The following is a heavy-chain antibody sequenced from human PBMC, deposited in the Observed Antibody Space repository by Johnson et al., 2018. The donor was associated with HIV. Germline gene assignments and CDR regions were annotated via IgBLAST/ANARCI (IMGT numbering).Heavy chain of an antibody. CDR2: IYSGGST. V-gene: IGHV3-53*01. CDR3: ARGGGDCGGDCFLGAFEI. CDR1: GFTFDDYG. Sequence: EVQLVESGGGWIQPGGSLRVSCAASGFTFDDYGMSWVRQAPGKGLEWVSVIYSGGSTYNADSVKGRFTISRDNSKNSLYLQMHSLRAEDPALYYCARGGGDCGGDCFLGAFEIWGQGTMVTVSS. D-gene: IGHD2-21*01. J-gene: IGHJ3*02.